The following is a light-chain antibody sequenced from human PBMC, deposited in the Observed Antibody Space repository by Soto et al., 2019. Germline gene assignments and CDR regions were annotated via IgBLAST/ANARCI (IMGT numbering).Light chain of an antibody. J-gene: IGLJ2*01. Sequence: QSALTQPRSVSGSPGQSVTISCTGTSNDVGGYNYVSWYQQDPGKAPKLMIYDVTKRPSGVPDRFSGSKSGNTASLTISGLQAEDEADYFCCSYAGSYTLIFGGGTKVTVL. CDR1: SNDVGGYNY. V-gene: IGLV2-11*01. CDR3: CSYAGSYTLI. CDR2: DVT.